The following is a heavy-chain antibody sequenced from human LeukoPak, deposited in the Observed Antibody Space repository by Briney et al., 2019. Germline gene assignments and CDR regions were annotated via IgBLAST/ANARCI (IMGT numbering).Heavy chain of an antibody. Sequence: TSRISWVRQAFGQGLEWPGWIGSYGGDTYYAQKFQGRVTVTTATSTSTVYMELRSLRSDDTAVYYCARDLWNFYDDSGYYRDFDSWGEGTLDTVSS. CDR3: ARDLWNFYDDSGYYRDFDS. D-gene: IGHD3-22*01. V-gene: IGHV1-18*01. CDR2: IGSYGGDT. CDR1: TSR. J-gene: IGHJ5*01.